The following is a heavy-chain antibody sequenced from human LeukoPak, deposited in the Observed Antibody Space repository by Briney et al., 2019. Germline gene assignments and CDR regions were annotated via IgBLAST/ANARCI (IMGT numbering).Heavy chain of an antibody. Sequence: GGSLRLSCAASGFTFSSYAMHWVRQAPGKGLEWVGRIKSKTDGGTTDYAAPVKGRFTISRDDSKNTLYLQMNSLKTEDTAVYYCTAENWNDAYYYGMDVWGQGTTVTVSS. D-gene: IGHD1-1*01. J-gene: IGHJ6*02. CDR1: GFTFSSYA. V-gene: IGHV3-15*01. CDR2: IKSKTDGGTT. CDR3: TAENWNDAYYYGMDV.